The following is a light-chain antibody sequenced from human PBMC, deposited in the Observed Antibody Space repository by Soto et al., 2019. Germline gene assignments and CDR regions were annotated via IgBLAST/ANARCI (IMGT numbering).Light chain of an antibody. CDR1: ASDIGRYNY. V-gene: IGLV2-8*01. CDR3: SSYAGSSARVV. J-gene: IGLJ2*01. Sequence: QSALTQPPSASGSPGQSVTISCIGTASDIGRYNYVSWYQHHPGKAPKLIIYEVTKRPSGVPDRFSGSKSGNTASLTVSGLQADDEADYYCSSYAGSSARVVFGGGTKLTVL. CDR2: EVT.